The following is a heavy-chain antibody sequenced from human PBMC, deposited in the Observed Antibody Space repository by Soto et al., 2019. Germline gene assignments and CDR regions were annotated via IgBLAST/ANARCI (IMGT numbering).Heavy chain of an antibody. CDR3: ASYHFDNIGYQADY. Sequence: PGGSLRLSCAASGFTFSANAMHWVRQAPGKGLEWVAVIAYDGTIKIYRDSVKGRFTISRDDSKSTLYLQMNSLRPEDTAVYYCASYHFDNIGYQADYWGPGTLVTVSS. CDR1: GFTFSANA. J-gene: IGHJ4*02. D-gene: IGHD3-22*01. CDR2: IAYDGTIK. V-gene: IGHV3-30-3*01.